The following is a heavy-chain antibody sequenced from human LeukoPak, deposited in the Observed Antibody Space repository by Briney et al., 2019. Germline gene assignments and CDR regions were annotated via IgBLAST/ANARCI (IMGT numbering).Heavy chain of an antibody. CDR3: ASGRQLGY. Sequence: PGGSLRLSCVASGFTFSQYWMTWVRQAPGKGLEWVANIQRDGSDSNYVDSVKGRFTISRDNAKNSLYLQMNSLRAEDTAVYYCASGRQLGYWGQGTLVTVSS. J-gene: IGHJ4*02. CDR2: IQRDGSDS. D-gene: IGHD6-13*01. CDR1: GFTFSQYW. V-gene: IGHV3-7*01.